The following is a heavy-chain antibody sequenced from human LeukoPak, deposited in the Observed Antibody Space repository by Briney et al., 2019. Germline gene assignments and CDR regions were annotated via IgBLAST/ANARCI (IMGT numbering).Heavy chain of an antibody. CDR2: IYDSGST. V-gene: IGHV4-59*01. CDR3: ARLLTAVTSHAFDI. D-gene: IGHD4-17*01. J-gene: IGHJ3*02. Sequence: SETLSLTCTVSGGSISGYYWSWIRQPPGKGLEWIGYIYDSGSTNYNPSLKSRVTISVDTSKNQFSLKLTSATAADTAVYYCARLLTAVTSHAFDIWGQGTMVTVSS. CDR1: GGSISGYY.